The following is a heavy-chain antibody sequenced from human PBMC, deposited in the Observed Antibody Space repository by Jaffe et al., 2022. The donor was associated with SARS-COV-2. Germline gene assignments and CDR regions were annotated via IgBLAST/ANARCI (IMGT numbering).Heavy chain of an antibody. CDR1: GFTFSSYA. CDR2: ISGSGGST. V-gene: IGHV3-23*01. Sequence: EVQLLESGGGLVQPGGSLRLSCAASGFTFSSYAMSWVRQAPGKGLEWVSAISGSGGSTYYADSVKGRFTISRDNSKNTLYLQMNSLRAEDTAVYYCAKEVVATVTYYYYYGMDVWGQGTTVTVSS. J-gene: IGHJ6*02. CDR3: AKEVVATVTYYYYYGMDV. D-gene: IGHD4-17*01.